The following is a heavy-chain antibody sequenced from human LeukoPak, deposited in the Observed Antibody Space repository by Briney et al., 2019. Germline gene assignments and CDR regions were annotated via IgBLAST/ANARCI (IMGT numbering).Heavy chain of an antibody. D-gene: IGHD6-13*01. V-gene: IGHV4-39*01. J-gene: IGHJ4*02. CDR2: FFSTGRT. Sequence: SDLLSLTCNVSGGSVSSSNHHWAWIRQSPGMGLEWVGTFFSTGRTSQNPDPSLKGRVTLSVDTSRNQFSLLLRSLTAADTAIFYCASIPGSGTSWYHFDNWGQGTLVTVSS. CDR1: GGSVSSSNHH. CDR3: ASIPGSGTSWYHFDN.